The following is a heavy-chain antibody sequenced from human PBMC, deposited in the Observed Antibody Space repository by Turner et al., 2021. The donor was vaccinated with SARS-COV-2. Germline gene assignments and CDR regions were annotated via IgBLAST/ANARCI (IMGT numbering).Heavy chain of an antibody. V-gene: IGHV3-53*01. CDR3: ARDLGGLRFDY. CDR2: SYSGGST. D-gene: IGHD2-15*01. J-gene: IGHJ4*02. CDR1: GSTVSSNY. Sequence: EVQLVESGGGLIQPGGSLSLSRAASGSTVSSNYMGWVRQAPGKGREWVSVSYSGGSTFYADSVKGRFTISRDNSKNTLYLKMNSLRAEDTAVYYCARDLGGLRFDYWGQGTLVTVSS.